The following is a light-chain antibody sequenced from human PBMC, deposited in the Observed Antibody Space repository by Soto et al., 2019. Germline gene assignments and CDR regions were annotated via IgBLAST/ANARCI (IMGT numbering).Light chain of an antibody. CDR1: QSISSN. J-gene: IGKJ1*01. V-gene: IGKV3-15*01. CDR2: GAS. CDR3: LHYNDWPRWT. Sequence: EIVMTQSPATLSVSPGERATLSCRASQSISSNLVWYQQKAGQAPRLLIYGASTRATGIPARFSGSGSGTEFTLTISSLQSEDFAVYYCLHYNDWPRWTFGQGTKVDI.